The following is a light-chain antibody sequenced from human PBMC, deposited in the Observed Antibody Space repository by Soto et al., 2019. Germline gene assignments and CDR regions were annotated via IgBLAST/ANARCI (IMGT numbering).Light chain of an antibody. CDR2: VNN. CDR3: QSYDSSLSVV. V-gene: IGLV1-40*01. Sequence: QSVLTQPPSVSGAPGQRVTISCTGSNSNIGAGYDVHWYQQLPGTAPKLLIYVNNNRPSGVPDRFSGSKSGTSASLAITGLQAEDEADYYCQSYDSSLSVVFGGGTKLTVL. J-gene: IGLJ3*02. CDR1: NSNIGAGYD.